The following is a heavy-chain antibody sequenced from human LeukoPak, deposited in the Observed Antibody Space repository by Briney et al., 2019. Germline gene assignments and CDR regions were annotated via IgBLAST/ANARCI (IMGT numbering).Heavy chain of an antibody. V-gene: IGHV1-58*01. J-gene: IGHJ4*02. CDR1: GFTFTSSA. CDR3: AACHRRDTTYDILTDFDY. CDR2: IVVGSGNT. Sequence: GASVKVSCKASGFTFTSSAVQWVRQARGQRLEWIGWIVVGSGNTNYAQKFQERVTITRDMSTSTAYMELSSLRSEDTAVYYCAACHRRDTTYDILTDFDYWGQGTLVTVSS. D-gene: IGHD3-9*01.